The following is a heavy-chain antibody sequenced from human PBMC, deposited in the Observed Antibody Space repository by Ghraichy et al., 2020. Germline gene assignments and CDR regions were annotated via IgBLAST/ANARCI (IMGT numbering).Heavy chain of an antibody. D-gene: IGHD4-17*01. CDR2: ISGSGGST. J-gene: IGHJ6*02. Sequence: GGSLRLSCAASGFTFSSYAMSWVRQAPGKGLEWVSAISGSGGSTYYADSVKGRFTISRDNSKNTLYLQMNSLRAEDTAVYYCAKDFPYGDPPPHDPMDVWGQGTTVTVSS. CDR1: GFTFSSYA. CDR3: AKDFPYGDPPPHDPMDV. V-gene: IGHV3-23*01.